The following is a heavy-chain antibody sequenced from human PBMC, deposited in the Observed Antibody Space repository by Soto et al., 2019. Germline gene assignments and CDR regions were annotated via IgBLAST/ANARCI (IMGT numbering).Heavy chain of an antibody. V-gene: IGHV3-30*03. D-gene: IGHD6-19*01. CDR1: GFAFTNYG. CDR2: ISNDGSKK. Sequence: GGSLRLSCAASGFAFTNYGIHWVRQAPGKGLEWVAHISNDGSKKFYGDSVKGRFTISRDNSEYTVYLQMTSLRPDDTAVFYCARDVAMPTGLGLGYWGQGTLVTVSS. CDR3: ARDVAMPTGLGLGY. J-gene: IGHJ4*02.